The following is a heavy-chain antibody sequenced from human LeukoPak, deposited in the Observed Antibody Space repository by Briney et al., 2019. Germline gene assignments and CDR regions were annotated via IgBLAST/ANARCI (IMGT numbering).Heavy chain of an antibody. D-gene: IGHD1-1*01. V-gene: IGHV4-59*01. CDR3: ARDTTFDP. CDR2: FYYSGST. J-gene: IGHJ5*02. CDR1: GASISSYY. Sequence: SETLSLTCTVSGASISSYYWSWIRQPPGKGLEWIGYFYYSGSTNYNPSLKSRVTISVDTSKNQFSLKLSSVTAADTAVYYCARDTTFDPWGQGTLVTVSS.